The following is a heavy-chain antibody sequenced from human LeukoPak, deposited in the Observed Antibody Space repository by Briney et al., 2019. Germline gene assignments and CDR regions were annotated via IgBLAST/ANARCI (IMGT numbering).Heavy chain of an antibody. D-gene: IGHD2-15*01. CDR2: INPNTGDT. Sequence: ASVKVSCKASGYTFTGYYIHWVRQAPGQGLEWMGWINPNTGDTSFAQNFQARVSMTRDTSISTAYMELTSLTPDDTAVYFCARDDMVVAQAGQYLDFWGQGTLVTVSS. V-gene: IGHV1-2*02. CDR3: ARDDMVVAQAGQYLDF. CDR1: GYTFTGYY. J-gene: IGHJ4*02.